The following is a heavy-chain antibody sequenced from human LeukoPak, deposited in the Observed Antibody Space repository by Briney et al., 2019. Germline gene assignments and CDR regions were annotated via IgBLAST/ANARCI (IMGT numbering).Heavy chain of an antibody. CDR2: ISGYNGNT. CDR3: ARSGRGTYYYFDL. Sequence: ASVKVSCKASSYSFTRYGISWVRQAPGQGLEWMGWISGYNGNTNYAQKFLGRVSMAADTSTSTAYMELRSLTSDDTAVYYCARSGRGTYYYFDLWGLGTLVTVSS. V-gene: IGHV1-18*01. D-gene: IGHD5-12*01. J-gene: IGHJ4*02. CDR1: SYSFTRYG.